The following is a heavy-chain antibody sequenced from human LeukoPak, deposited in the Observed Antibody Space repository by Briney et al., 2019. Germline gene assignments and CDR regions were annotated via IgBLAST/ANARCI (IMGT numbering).Heavy chain of an antibody. V-gene: IGHV4-59*04. Sequence: SETLSLTCTVSGGSITNYYWSWIRQPPGKGLEWIGYIYYSGSTYYNPSLKSRVTISVDTSKNQFSLKLSSVTAADTAVYYCASSIPSQRRNNWFDPWGQGTLVTVSS. CDR1: GGSITNYY. CDR2: IYYSGST. D-gene: IGHD6-6*01. J-gene: IGHJ5*02. CDR3: ASSIPSQRRNNWFDP.